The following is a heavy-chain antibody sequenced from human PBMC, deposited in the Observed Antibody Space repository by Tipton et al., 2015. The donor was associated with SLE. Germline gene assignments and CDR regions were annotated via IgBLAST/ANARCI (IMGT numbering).Heavy chain of an antibody. D-gene: IGHD1/OR15-1a*01. CDR3: AREVAGTMLRP. CDR1: GYTFTGYN. V-gene: IGHV1-2*06. J-gene: IGHJ4*02. CDR2: INPNRGGT. Sequence: QVQLVQSGAEVKKPGASVKVSCKASGYTFTGYNMHWVRQAPGQGLDWMGRINPNRGGTNYAQKFQGRVTMTRDTSSATVYMELSRLTLDDTAVYYCAREVAGTMLRPWGQGSLITVSS.